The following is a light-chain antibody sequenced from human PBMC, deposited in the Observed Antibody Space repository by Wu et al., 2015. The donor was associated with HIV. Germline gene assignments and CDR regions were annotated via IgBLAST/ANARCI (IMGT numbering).Light chain of an antibody. CDR3: QQYNNWPLT. CDR2: AAS. V-gene: IGKV3D-15*01. CDR1: QSLSSSH. Sequence: EIVLTQSPGILSLSPGERATLSCRASQSLSSSHLVWYQQKPGQAPRLLIYAASTRATGIPDRFSGSGSGTEFTLTISSLQSEDFAVYYCQQYNNWPLTFGGGTKVEIK. J-gene: IGKJ4*01.